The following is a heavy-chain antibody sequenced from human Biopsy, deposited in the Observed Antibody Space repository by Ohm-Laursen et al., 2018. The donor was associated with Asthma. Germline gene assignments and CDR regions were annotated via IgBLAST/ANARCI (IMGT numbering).Heavy chain of an antibody. CDR3: ALSQDSGFDDHSPSWFDP. CDR1: GFSPRTPGVG. Sequence: PTQTLTLTFSFSGFSPRTPGVGVGWIRQSPGKALEWLALIYWDDYNLFRPSLKRRLTITKDPSKNQVVLTMTKMDPVDSGTYYCALSQDSGFDDHSPSWFDPWGQGTLVTVSS. D-gene: IGHD3-9*01. CDR2: IYWDDYN. V-gene: IGHV2-5*02. J-gene: IGHJ5*02.